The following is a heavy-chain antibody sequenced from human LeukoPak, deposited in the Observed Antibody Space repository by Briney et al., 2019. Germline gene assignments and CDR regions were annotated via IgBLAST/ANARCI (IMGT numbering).Heavy chain of an antibody. J-gene: IGHJ3*02. CDR1: GFTFSSYA. CDR2: ISYDGSNK. Sequence: PGGSLRLSCAASGFTFSSYAMSWVRQAPGKGLEWVAVISYDGSNKYYADSVKGRFTISRDNSKNTLYLQMNSLRAEDTAVYYCARRRLDTYYYDSSGYPDDAFDIWGQGTMVTVSS. CDR3: ARRRLDTYYYDSSGYPDDAFDI. V-gene: IGHV3-30-3*01. D-gene: IGHD3-22*01.